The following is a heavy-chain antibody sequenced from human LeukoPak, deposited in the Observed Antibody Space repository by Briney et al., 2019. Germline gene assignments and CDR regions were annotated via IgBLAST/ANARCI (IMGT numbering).Heavy chain of an antibody. CDR1: GYSFTTYW. V-gene: IGHV5-51*01. Sequence: GESLLISCKGSGYSFTTYWIGCVRQMPGKSLEWMSIIYPGDCDTCYNPSFQGQVTISADKSISTAYLQWSSLKASDTAMCYCARHRDFDRIAAPTGIWGEGTMVTVSS. J-gene: IGHJ3*02. CDR2: IYPGDCDT. CDR3: ARHRDFDRIAAPTGI. D-gene: IGHD6-13*01.